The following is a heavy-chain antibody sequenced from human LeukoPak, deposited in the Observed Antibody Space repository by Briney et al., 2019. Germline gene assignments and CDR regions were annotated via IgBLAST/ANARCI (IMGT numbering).Heavy chain of an antibody. J-gene: IGHJ5*02. Sequence: SETLSLTCAVYGGSFSGYYWSWIRQPPGKGLEWIGEINHSGSTNYNPSLKSRVTISVDTSKNEFSLKLRSVTAADTAVYYCVPGGDWFDPWGQGTLVTVSS. CDR3: VPGGDWFDP. CDR1: GGSFSGYY. D-gene: IGHD1-14*01. CDR2: INHSGST. V-gene: IGHV4-34*01.